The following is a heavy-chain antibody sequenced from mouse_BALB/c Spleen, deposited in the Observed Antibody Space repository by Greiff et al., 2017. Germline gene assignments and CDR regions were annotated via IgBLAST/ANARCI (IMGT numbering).Heavy chain of an antibody. J-gene: IGHJ4*01. V-gene: IGHV5-12-1*01. CDR1: GFAFSSYD. D-gene: IGHD2-1*01. CDR3: ARQIYYGNSYYYAMDY. Sequence: EVNVVESGGGLVKPGGSLKLSCAASGFAFSSYDMSWVRQTPEKRLEWVAYISSGGGSTYYPDTVKGRFTISRDNAKNTLYLQMSSLKSEDTAMYYCARQIYYGNSYYYAMDYWGQGTSVTVSS. CDR2: ISSGGGST.